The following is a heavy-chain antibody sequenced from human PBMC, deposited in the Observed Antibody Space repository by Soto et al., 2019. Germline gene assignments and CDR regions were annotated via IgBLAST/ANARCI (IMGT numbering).Heavy chain of an antibody. CDR3: ARDKGSKAWYYFFDF. Sequence: GASVKVSCKASGYTFTTYGIAWVRQAPGQGLEWLGWISAYNGNTNYAQKFQGRVTMTTETSTNTAYMEVRSLRSDDTAVYYCARDKGSKAWYYFFDFWGRGTLVTVSS. D-gene: IGHD1-26*01. CDR2: ISAYNGNT. V-gene: IGHV1-18*01. J-gene: IGHJ4*02. CDR1: GYTFTTYG.